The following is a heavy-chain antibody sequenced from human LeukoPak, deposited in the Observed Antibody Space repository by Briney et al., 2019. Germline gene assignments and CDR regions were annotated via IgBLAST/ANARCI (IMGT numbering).Heavy chain of an antibody. V-gene: IGHV4-34*01. Sequence: SETLSLTCAVYGGSFSGYYWSWIRQPPGKGLEWIGEINHSGSTNYNPSLKSRLTISVDTSKNQLSLNLRSVTAADTAVYYCATEISYWGQGTLVTVSS. CDR3: ATEISY. J-gene: IGHJ4*02. CDR1: GGSFSGYY. CDR2: INHSGST.